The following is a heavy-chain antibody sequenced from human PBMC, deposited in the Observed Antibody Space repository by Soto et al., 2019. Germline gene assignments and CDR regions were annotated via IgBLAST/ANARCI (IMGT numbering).Heavy chain of an antibody. CDR3: ARATPVVVVAATGQRLDFDY. D-gene: IGHD2-15*01. CDR2: INPNSGGT. V-gene: IGHV1-2*04. CDR1: GYTFTGYY. J-gene: IGHJ4*02. Sequence: ASVKVSCKASGYTFTGYYMHWLRQAPGQGLEWMGWINPNSGGTNYAQKFQGWVTMTRDTSISTAYMELSRLRSDDTAVYYCARATPVVVVAATGQRLDFDYWGQGTLVTVSS.